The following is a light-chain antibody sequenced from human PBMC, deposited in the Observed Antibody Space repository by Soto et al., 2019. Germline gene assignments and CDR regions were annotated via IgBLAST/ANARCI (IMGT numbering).Light chain of an antibody. CDR2: GAS. V-gene: IGKV3-20*01. CDR3: QQYGSSGT. CDR1: QSVSSY. Sequence: EIVLTQSPDTLSLSPGEIATLSCRASQSVSSYLAWYQQKPGQAPRLLIYGASNRATGIPDRFSGSGSGTDFTLTISRLEPEDFAVYYCQQYGSSGTFGQGTKVDI. J-gene: IGKJ1*01.